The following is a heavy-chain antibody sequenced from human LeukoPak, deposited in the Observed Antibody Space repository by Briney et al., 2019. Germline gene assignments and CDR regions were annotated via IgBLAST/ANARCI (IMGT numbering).Heavy chain of an antibody. CDR3: AGGLPAAGAFDI. V-gene: IGHV3-66*01. J-gene: IGHJ3*02. CDR1: GFTVSSNY. D-gene: IGHD6-25*01. Sequence: PGGSLRLSCAASGFTVSSNYMSWVRQAPGKGLEWVSVIYSSGDSYYADSVKGRFTISRDNSKNTLYLQMNSLRAEDTAVFYCAGGLPAAGAFDIWGQGTMVTLSS. CDR2: IYSSGDS.